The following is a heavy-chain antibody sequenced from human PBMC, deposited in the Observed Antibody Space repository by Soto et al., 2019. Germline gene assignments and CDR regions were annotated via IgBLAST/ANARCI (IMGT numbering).Heavy chain of an antibody. V-gene: IGHV4-34*01. D-gene: IGHD2-21*02. J-gene: IGHJ6*02. CDR1: GESFSGYY. Sequence: SETLSLTCAVYGESFSGYYWSWIRQPPGKGLEWIGEINHSGSTNYNPSLKSRVTISVDTSKNQFSLKLSSVTAADTAVYYCAREHIVVVTATYYYYGMDVWGQGTTVTVSS. CDR2: INHSGST. CDR3: AREHIVVVTATYYYYGMDV.